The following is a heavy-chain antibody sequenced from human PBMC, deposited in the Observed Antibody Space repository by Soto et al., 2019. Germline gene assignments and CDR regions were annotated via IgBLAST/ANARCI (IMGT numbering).Heavy chain of an antibody. CDR2: ISTYSGDT. CDR1: GYTFFTYD. V-gene: IGHV1-18*01. Sequence: QVHLVQSGVEVKTPGASVKVSCQASGYTFFTYDISWVRQAPGQGLEWMGWISTYSGDTKYAQKFQGRVTMTTDTSTATAYLELRSLRSDDTAVYYCARHHGPTTSENWHDPWGQGTLVTVSS. CDR3: ARHHGPTTSENWHDP. J-gene: IGHJ5*02. D-gene: IGHD5-12*01.